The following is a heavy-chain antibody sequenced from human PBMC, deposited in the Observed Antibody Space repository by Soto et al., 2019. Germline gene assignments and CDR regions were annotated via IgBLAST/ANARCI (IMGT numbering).Heavy chain of an antibody. J-gene: IGHJ4*02. CDR1: GITFSSYA. Sequence: PGGSLRLSCAASGITFSSYAMTWVRQAPGKGLEWVALINGGGDSAYYADSVKGRFTISRDNFKNTLFLQMNSLRGEDTAVYYCARGATIDYWGQGTLVTVSS. V-gene: IGHV3-23*01. CDR3: ARGATIDY. CDR2: INGGGDSA.